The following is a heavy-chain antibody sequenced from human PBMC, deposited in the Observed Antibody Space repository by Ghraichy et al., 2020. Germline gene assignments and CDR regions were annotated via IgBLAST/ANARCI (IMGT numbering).Heavy chain of an antibody. Sequence: GGSLRLSCAASGFTFSSYAMSWVRQAPGKGLEWVSAISGSGGSTYYADSVKGRFTISRDNSKNTLYLQMNSLRAEDTAVYYCAKPPSGSSWYNWFDPWGQGTLVTVSS. CDR1: GFTFSSYA. CDR3: AKPPSGSSWYNWFDP. D-gene: IGHD6-13*01. V-gene: IGHV3-23*01. CDR2: ISGSGGST. J-gene: IGHJ5*02.